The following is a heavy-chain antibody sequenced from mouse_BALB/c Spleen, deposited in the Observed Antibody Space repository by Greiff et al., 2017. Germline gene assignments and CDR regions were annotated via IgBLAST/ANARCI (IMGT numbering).Heavy chain of an antibody. CDR2: IYPGDGDT. CDR1: GYAFSSSW. D-gene: IGHD2-4*01. V-gene: IGHV1-82*01. CDR3: AREGYDYDIYAMDY. J-gene: IGHJ4*01. Sequence: VQLQQSGPELVKPGASVKISCKASGYAFSSSWMNWVKQRPGQGLEWIGRIYPGDGDTNYNGKFKGKATLTADKSSSTAYMQLSSLTSVDSAVYFCAREGYDYDIYAMDYWGQGTSVTVSS.